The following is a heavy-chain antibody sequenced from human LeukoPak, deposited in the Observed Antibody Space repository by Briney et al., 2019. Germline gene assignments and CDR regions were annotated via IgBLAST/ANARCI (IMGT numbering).Heavy chain of an antibody. J-gene: IGHJ4*02. D-gene: IGHD2-2*01. CDR2: ISSSSSYI. CDR3: ARSIVVVPAAHAFDY. CDR1: GFTFSSYS. Sequence: PGGSLRLSCAASGFTFSSYSMNWVRQAPGKGLEWVSSISSSSSYIYYADSVKGRFTISRDNAKNSLYLQMNSLRAEDTAVYYCARSIVVVPAAHAFDYWGQGTLVTVSS. V-gene: IGHV3-21*01.